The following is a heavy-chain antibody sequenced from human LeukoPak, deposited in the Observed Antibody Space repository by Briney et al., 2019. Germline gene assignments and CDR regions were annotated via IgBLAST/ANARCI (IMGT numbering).Heavy chain of an antibody. CDR2: IYYSGST. CDR3: ARFPPIGIAAGY. D-gene: IGHD6-13*01. Sequence: SETLSLSCTVSGGSISSSSYYWGWIRQPPGKELEGIGSIYYSGSTYYNPSLKSRVTISVDTSKNQFSLKLSSLTAADTAVYDCARFPPIGIAAGYWGQGTLVTVSS. V-gene: IGHV4-39*07. CDR1: GGSISSSSYY. J-gene: IGHJ4*02.